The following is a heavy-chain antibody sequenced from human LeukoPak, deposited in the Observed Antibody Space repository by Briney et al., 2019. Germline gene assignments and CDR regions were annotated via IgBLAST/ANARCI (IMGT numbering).Heavy chain of an antibody. CDR1: GGSISSYY. Sequence: SETPSLTCTVSGGSISSYYWSWIRQPPGKGLERIGYIYYSGSTNYNPSLKSRVTISVDTSKNQFSLKLSSVTAADTAVYYCARVGYYDSSGYYQKYFQHWGQGTLVTVSS. J-gene: IGHJ1*01. CDR3: ARVGYYDSSGYYQKYFQH. CDR2: IYYSGST. D-gene: IGHD3-22*01. V-gene: IGHV4-59*01.